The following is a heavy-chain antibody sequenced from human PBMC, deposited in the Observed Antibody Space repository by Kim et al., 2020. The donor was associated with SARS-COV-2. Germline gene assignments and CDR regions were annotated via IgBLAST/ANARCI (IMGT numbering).Heavy chain of an antibody. CDR1: GYNFATYW. Sequence: GESLKISCKGSGYNFATYWIAWVRQMPGKGLECMGIIYPGDSDTRYSPSFEGQVTISVDRSISTAYLQWTNLKASDTAMYYCARHVGSISISPLEYWGQG. CDR3: ARHVGSISISPLEY. D-gene: IGHD3-3*02. J-gene: IGHJ4*02. V-gene: IGHV5-51*01. CDR2: IYPGDSDT.